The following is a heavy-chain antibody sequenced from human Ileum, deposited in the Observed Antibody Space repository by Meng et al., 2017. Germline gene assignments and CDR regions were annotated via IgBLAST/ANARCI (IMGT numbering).Heavy chain of an antibody. V-gene: IGHV3-23*01. J-gene: IGHJ3*02. CDR3: TKQIATTVMQAFDI. CDR1: GFMFSTYA. D-gene: IGHD4-11*01. Sequence: GESLKISCAASGFMFSTYAMSWVRQAPGKGLEWVSAIRNSGDGTYCADSVKGRFTISRDNYKNTLYLQMNSLRAEDTAVYYCTKQIATTVMQAFDIWGQGTMVTVSS. CDR2: IRNSGDGT.